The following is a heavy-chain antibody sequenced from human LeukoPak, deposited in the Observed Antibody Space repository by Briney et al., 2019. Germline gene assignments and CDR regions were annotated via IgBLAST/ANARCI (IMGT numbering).Heavy chain of an antibody. CDR3: SRAKARESGRSSSDLHPPQLGY. J-gene: IGHJ4*02. V-gene: IGHV1-18*01. CDR1: GYTFTSYG. CDR2: ISAYNGNT. Sequence: ASVKVSCKASGYTFTSYGISWVRQAPGQGLEWVGWISAYNGNTNYAQKLQGRVTMSTDTSTSTAYMELRSLRSDHTAGDYRSRAKARESGRSSSDLHPPQLGYWGQGTLVTVSS. D-gene: IGHD6-6*01.